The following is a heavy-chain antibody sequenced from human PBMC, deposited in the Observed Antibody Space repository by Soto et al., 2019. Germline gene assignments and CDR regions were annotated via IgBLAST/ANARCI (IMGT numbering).Heavy chain of an antibody. Sequence: QVQLVESGGGVAQPGRPLRPSCAAYGFTSSSYGMHWVRQAPGKGLEWVAVMWHDGNNKYYADSVKGRFTIARDNSRNALYLQMNSLRADDRAVYYCAREAPYYGMDFWGQGTTVTVSS. CDR3: AREAPYYGMDF. V-gene: IGHV3-33*01. CDR2: MWHDGNNK. CDR1: GFTSSSYG. J-gene: IGHJ6*01.